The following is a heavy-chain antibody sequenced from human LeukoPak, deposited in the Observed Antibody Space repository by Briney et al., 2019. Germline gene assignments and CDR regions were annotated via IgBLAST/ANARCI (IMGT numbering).Heavy chain of an antibody. J-gene: IGHJ3*02. Sequence: GGSLRLSCAASRFTFSTYAMSWVRQAPGKGLEWVSSISGSGGSTYYADSVTGRFTISRDNSKNTLYLQMSSLRAEDTAIYYCAKTGDYYDSSDSHRPDVFDMWGQGTVVTVSS. D-gene: IGHD3-22*01. CDR1: RFTFSTYA. CDR3: AKTGDYYDSSDSHRPDVFDM. CDR2: ISGSGGST. V-gene: IGHV3-23*01.